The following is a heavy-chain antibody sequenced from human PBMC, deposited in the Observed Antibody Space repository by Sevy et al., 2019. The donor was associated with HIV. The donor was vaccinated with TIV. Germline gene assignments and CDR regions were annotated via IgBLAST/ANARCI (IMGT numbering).Heavy chain of an antibody. D-gene: IGHD5-18*01. J-gene: IGHJ4*02. CDR3: ASGDTTMITDLDY. Sequence: GGSLRLSCRASGFTFSNYAMSWVRQAPGKGPEWVSGINNGGSTYYADSVKGRFTISRDNSKKMGFLQMNSLRAEDTAVYYCASGDTTMITDLDYWGQGALVTVSS. CDR2: INNGGST. CDR1: GFTFSNYA. V-gene: IGHV3-23*01.